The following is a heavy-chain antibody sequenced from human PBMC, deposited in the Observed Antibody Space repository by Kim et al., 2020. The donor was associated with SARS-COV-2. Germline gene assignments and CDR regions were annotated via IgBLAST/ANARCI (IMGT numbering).Heavy chain of an antibody. CDR1: GGSISSYY. CDR3: ARVTVFPAGPYYYYYGMDV. V-gene: IGHV4-59*13. D-gene: IGHD3-9*01. Sequence: SETLSLTCTVSGGSISSYYWSWIRQPPGKGLEWIGYIYYSGSTNYNPSLKSRVTISVDTSKNQFSLKLSSVTAADTAVYYCARVTVFPAGPYYYYYGMDVWGQGTTVTVSS. J-gene: IGHJ6*02. CDR2: IYYSGST.